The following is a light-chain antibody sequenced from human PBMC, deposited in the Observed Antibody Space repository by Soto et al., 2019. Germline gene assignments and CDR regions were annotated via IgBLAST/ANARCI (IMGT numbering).Light chain of an antibody. V-gene: IGKV1-39*01. CDR1: QAISNY. CDR2: GAK. CDR3: QQYYSYPRT. J-gene: IGKJ1*01. Sequence: DIQMTQSPSFLSASVGDRVTITFRASQAISNYLNWYQQRPGKAPNLLIFGAKTLQSGVPSRFSGSGYGTDFTLTITTLQSEDFATYYCQQYYSYPRTFGQGTKVDIK.